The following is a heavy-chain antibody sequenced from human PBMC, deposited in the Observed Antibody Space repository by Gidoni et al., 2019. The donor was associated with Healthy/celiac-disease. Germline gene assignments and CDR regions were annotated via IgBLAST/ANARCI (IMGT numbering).Heavy chain of an antibody. CDR3: ARDLAITMVRGGGCMDV. CDR1: GYTFPSYG. Sequence: QFHLVQSGADVQKPVASGKVSGKASGYTFPSYGIGWVRQAPGQGLEWLGWSSAYNGNTNYAQKLEGRVTMTTDTSTSTAYMELRSLRSDDTAVYYCARDLAITMVRGGGCMDVWGQGTTVTVSS. V-gene: IGHV1-18*01. J-gene: IGHJ6*02. CDR2: SSAYNGNT. D-gene: IGHD3-10*01.